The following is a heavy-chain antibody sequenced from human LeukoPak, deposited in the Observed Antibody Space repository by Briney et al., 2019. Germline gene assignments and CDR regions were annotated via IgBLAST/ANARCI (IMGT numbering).Heavy chain of an antibody. CDR1: GGSISSYY. D-gene: IGHD3-22*01. J-gene: IGHJ3*02. CDR2: IYDSGSA. CDR3: ASLTTADAFDI. V-gene: IGHV4-59*01. Sequence: SETLSLTCTVSGGSISSYYWSWIRQPPGKGLEWIGYIYDSGSANYNPSLKSRVTISVDTSKNQFSLKLSSVTAADTAVFYCASLTTADAFDIWGQGTMVTVSS.